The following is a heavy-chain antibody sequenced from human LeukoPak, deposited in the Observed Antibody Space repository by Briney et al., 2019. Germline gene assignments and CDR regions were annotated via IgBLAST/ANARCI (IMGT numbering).Heavy chain of an antibody. J-gene: IGHJ3*02. CDR3: ARIPGVLGDAFDI. CDR2: IDWDDDK. V-gene: IGHV2-70*04. Sequence: PGPALVKPTQTLTLTCTFSGFSLSTSGMRVSWIRHPPGRALEWLARIDWDDDKFSSTCLKSRLTISKDTSKNQVVLTMTNMDPVDTATYYCARIPGVLGDAFDIWGQGTMVTVSS. D-gene: IGHD2-8*01. CDR1: GFSLSTSGMR.